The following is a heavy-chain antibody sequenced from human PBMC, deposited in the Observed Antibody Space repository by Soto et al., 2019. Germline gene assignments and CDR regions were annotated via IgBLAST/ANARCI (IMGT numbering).Heavy chain of an antibody. CDR1: GDSFTNHW. D-gene: IGHD3-22*01. V-gene: IGHV5-10-1*01. J-gene: IGHJ4*01. Sequence: GESQRVSWRGSGDSFTNHWSSWVRQMPGKGLEWMGRIDPSDSYTKYSPSFQGHFTISADKSLSTAYLQWSSWRASDTAMYTYTEGDDSFGNRGQRTLVTVPS. CDR2: IDPSDSYT. CDR3: TEGDDSFGN.